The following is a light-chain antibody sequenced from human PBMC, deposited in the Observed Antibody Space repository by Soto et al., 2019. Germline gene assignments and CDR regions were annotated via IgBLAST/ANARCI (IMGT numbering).Light chain of an antibody. CDR1: NSNIGAGYD. CDR2: GNS. Sequence: QSVLTQPPSVSGAPGQRVTISCTGSNSNIGAGYDVHWYQQLPETAPKLLIYGNSNRPSGVPDRFSGSKSGTSASLAITGLQAEDEADYYCQSYDSSLSGVLFGGGTQLTVL. V-gene: IGLV1-40*01. J-gene: IGLJ2*01. CDR3: QSYDSSLSGVL.